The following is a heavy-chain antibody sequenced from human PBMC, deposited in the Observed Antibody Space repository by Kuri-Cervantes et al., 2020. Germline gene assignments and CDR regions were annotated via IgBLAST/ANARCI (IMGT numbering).Heavy chain of an antibody. Sequence: LSLTCAASGFTFSSYWMSWVRQAPGKGLEWVANIKQDGSEKYYVDSVKGRFTISRDNAKNSLYLQMNSLRAEDTAVYYCARDVRRPGAFDIWGQGTMVTVSS. CDR2: IKQDGSEK. CDR1: GFTFSSYW. D-gene: IGHD1-14*01. CDR3: ARDVRRPGAFDI. J-gene: IGHJ3*02. V-gene: IGHV3-7*01.